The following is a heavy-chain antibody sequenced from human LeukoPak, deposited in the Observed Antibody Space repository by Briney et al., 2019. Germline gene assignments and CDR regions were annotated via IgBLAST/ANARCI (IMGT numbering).Heavy chain of an antibody. V-gene: IGHV3-48*03. CDR2: ISSSGSTI. D-gene: IGHD6-13*01. CDR1: GLTFSSYE. Sequence: GGSLRLSCAASGLTFSSYEMNWVRQAPGKGLEWVSYISSSGSTIYYADSVKGRFTISRDNAKNSLYLQMNSLRAEDTAVYYCARTYSSSWYVLKHFDYWGQGTLVTVSS. CDR3: ARTYSSSWYVLKHFDY. J-gene: IGHJ4*02.